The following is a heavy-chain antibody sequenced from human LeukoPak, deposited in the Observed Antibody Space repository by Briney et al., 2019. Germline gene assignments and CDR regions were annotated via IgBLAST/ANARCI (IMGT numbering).Heavy chain of an antibody. D-gene: IGHD3-9*01. CDR3: ASRHHYDILTGYEAWFDP. J-gene: IGHJ5*02. CDR2: INHSGST. CDR1: GRSFSGYY. Sequence: PSETLSLTCAVYGRSFSGYYWNWIRQTPGKGLEWIGEINHSGSTNYNSSLKSRVTISIDTSKNQFSLKLSSVTAADTAVYYCASRHHYDILTGYEAWFDPWGQGTLVTVSS. V-gene: IGHV4-34*01.